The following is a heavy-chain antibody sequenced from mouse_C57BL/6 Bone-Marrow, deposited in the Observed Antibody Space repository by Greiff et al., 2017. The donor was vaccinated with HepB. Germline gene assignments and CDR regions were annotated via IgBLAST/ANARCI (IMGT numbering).Heavy chain of an antibody. D-gene: IGHD1-1*01. CDR2: IHPNSGST. Sequence: VQLQQPGAELVKPGASVKLSCKASGYTFTSYWMHWVKQRPGQGLGWSGRIHPNSGSTNYNEKFTSKATLTVDKSSSTAYMQLSSLASEESAVYYCARSGDYGSWFDYWGQGTLVTVSA. J-gene: IGHJ3*01. CDR3: ARSGDYGSWFDY. V-gene: IGHV1-64*01. CDR1: GYTFTSYW.